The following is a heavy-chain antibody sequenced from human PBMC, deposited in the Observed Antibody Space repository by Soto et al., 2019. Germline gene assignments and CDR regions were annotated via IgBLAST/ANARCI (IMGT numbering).Heavy chain of an antibody. Sequence: EVQLVESGGGLVKPGGSLRLSCSASGFTFSSYSLNWVRQAPGKGLEWVSSISSRSSSIYYADSVKGRFTIPRDNAKNSLYLQMHSLRAEDTAMYYCARDLDYDILTGRVGFGYWGQGTLVTVSS. CDR3: ARDLDYDILTGRVGFGY. J-gene: IGHJ4*02. V-gene: IGHV3-21*02. CDR1: GFTFSSYS. CDR2: ISSRSSSI. D-gene: IGHD3-9*01.